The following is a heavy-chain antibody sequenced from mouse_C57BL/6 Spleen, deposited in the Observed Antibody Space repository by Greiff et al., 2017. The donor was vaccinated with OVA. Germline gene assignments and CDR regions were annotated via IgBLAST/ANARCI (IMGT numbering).Heavy chain of an antibody. V-gene: IGHV7-3*01. CDR3: ARYYGNYVGYFDY. Sequence: DVMLVESGGGLVQPGGSLSLSCAASGFTFTDYYMSWVRQPPGKALEWLGFIRNKANGYTTEYSASVKGRFTISRDNSQSILYLQMNALRAEDSATYYCARYYGNYVGYFDYWGQGTTLTVSS. D-gene: IGHD2-1*01. J-gene: IGHJ2*01. CDR1: GFTFTDYY. CDR2: IRNKANGYTT.